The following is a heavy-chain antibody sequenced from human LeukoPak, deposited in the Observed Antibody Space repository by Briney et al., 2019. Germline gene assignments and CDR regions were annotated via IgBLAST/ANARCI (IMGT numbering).Heavy chain of an antibody. V-gene: IGHV3-23*01. Sequence: GGSLRLSCAASGFPLSSYAMSWVRQVPGKGLEWVSATSSSDDGTYHADSVKGRFTISRDNSKNTLYLQMNSLRAEDTAVYYCAKARHVFDFDYWGQGTLVTVSS. CDR2: TSSSDDGT. CDR3: AKARHVFDFDY. J-gene: IGHJ4*02. D-gene: IGHD3-10*02. CDR1: GFPLSSYA.